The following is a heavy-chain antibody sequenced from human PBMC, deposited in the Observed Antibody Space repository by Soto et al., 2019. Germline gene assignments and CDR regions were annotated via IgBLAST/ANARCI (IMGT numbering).Heavy chain of an antibody. CDR3: ARLFWSGFDDTSLYIPNDAFDI. CDR2: IWYDGSNK. D-gene: IGHD3-3*01. V-gene: IGHV3-33*01. Sequence: QVQLVESGGGVVQPGRSLRLSCAASGFTFSSYGMHWVRQAPGKGLEWVAVIWYDGSNKYYADSVKGRFTISRDNSKNTLYLQMNSLRAEDTAVYYCARLFWSGFDDTSLYIPNDAFDIWGQGTMVTVSS. J-gene: IGHJ3*02. CDR1: GFTFSSYG.